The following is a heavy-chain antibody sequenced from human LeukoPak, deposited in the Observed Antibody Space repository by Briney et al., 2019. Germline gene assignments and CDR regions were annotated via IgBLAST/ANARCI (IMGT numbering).Heavy chain of an antibody. Sequence: ASVKVSCKASGYTFTAYYMHWVRQAPGQGLEWMGWINPNSGGTNYAQKFQGRVTMTRDTSISTAYMELSRLKYDDTAVYYCARDDSFQLDSWGQGTLVTVSS. V-gene: IGHV1-2*02. CDR3: ARDDSFQLDS. D-gene: IGHD5-18*01. CDR2: INPNSGGT. J-gene: IGHJ4*02. CDR1: GYTFTAYY.